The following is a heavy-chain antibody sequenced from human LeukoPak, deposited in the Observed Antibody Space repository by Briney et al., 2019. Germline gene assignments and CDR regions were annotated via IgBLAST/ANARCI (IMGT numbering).Heavy chain of an antibody. D-gene: IGHD4-17*01. CDR2: ISSSGSTI. J-gene: IGHJ6*03. Sequence: GGSLRPSCAASGFTFSSYEMNWVRQAPGKGLEWVSYISSSGSTIYYADSVKGRFTISRDNAKNSLYLQMNSLRAEDTAVYYCARDRPMTTVTTTGTTYYYYYYMDVWGKGTTVTVSS. CDR3: ARDRPMTTVTTTGTTYYYYYYMDV. V-gene: IGHV3-48*03. CDR1: GFTFSSYE.